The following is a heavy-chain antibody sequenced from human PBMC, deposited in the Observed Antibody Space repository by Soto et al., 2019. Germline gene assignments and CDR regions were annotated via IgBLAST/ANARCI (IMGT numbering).Heavy chain of an antibody. V-gene: IGHV4-39*01. CDR3: ANHIVVVTAISNWFDP. D-gene: IGHD2-21*02. CDR2: IYYSGST. J-gene: IGHJ5*02. Sequence: LSLTCTVSGSAISSTSYYWGLVRRRPWKVLEWIGSIYYSGSTYYNPSLKSRVTISVDTSKNQFSLKLSSVTAADTAVYYCANHIVVVTAISNWFDPWGQGTLVTVSS. CDR1: GSAISSTSYY.